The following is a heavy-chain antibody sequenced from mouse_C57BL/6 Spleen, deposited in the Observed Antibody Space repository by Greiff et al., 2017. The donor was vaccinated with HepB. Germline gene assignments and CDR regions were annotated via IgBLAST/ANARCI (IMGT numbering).Heavy chain of an antibody. Sequence: QVQLKQSGAELVRPGASVKLSCKASGYTFTDYYINWVKQRPGQGLEWIARIYPGSGNTYYNEKFKGKATLTAEKSSSTAYMQLSSLTSEDSAVYFCARGDGNAYYYAMDYWGQGTSVTVSS. CDR2: IYPGSGNT. CDR3: ARGDGNAYYYAMDY. J-gene: IGHJ4*01. CDR1: GYTFTDYY. D-gene: IGHD2-1*01. V-gene: IGHV1-76*01.